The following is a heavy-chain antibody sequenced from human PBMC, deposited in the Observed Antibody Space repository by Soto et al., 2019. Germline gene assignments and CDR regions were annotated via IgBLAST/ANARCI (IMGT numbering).Heavy chain of an antibody. J-gene: IGHJ4*02. CDR1: GYTFSIYG. CDR3: ALNRIPAATPSVPYDY. Sequence: ASVKVSCKASGYTFSIYGISWVRQAPGQGLEWMGWIGPYNGNTDYAQKFQGRVTMTPDTSTSTAYMELRRLRSDDPAMYYCALNRIPAATPSVPYDYWGQGTLVTVSS. CDR2: IGPYNGNT. V-gene: IGHV1-18*04. D-gene: IGHD2-15*01.